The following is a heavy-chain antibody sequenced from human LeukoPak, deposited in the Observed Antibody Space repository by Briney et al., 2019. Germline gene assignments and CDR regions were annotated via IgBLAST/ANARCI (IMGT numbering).Heavy chain of an antibody. J-gene: IGHJ5*01. Sequence: PSETLSLTCTVSRGSIISTSYYWGWIRQAPGKGLEWIGSLYYGGSTYYNPSLEGRVTISVDTSKNHIALKLTSVTASDTAVYFCARRVGFYGSGSLNYFDPWGQGILVSVS. V-gene: IGHV4-39*02. D-gene: IGHD3-10*01. CDR1: RGSIISTSYY. CDR3: ARRVGFYGSGSLNYFDP. CDR2: LYYGGST.